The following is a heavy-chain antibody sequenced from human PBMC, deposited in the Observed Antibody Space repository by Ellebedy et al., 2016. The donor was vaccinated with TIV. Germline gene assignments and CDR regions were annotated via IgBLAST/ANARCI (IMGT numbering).Heavy chain of an antibody. CDR2: FDPEDDET. CDR1: GYTLTDLS. D-gene: IGHD5-24*01. V-gene: IGHV1-24*01. CDR3: ATVFDGYRGLDY. J-gene: IGHJ4*02. Sequence: AASVKVSCKVSGYTLTDLSMHWVRQAPGKGLEWMGGFDPEDDETIYAQKFQGRVTMTEDTSTDTAYMDLSSLRSEDTAVYYCATVFDGYRGLDYWGQGTLVTVSS.